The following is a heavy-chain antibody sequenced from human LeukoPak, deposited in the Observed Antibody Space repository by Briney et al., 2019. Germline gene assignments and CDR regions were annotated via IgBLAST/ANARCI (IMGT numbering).Heavy chain of an antibody. CDR2: IYPGDSDT. Sequence: GESLKISCKGSGYSFTSYWIGWVRQMPGKGLEWMGIIYPGDSDTRYSPSFQDQVTIPVDKSISTAYLQWSSLKASDTAMYYCARRGYCSGASCFSHAFDIWGQGTMVTVSS. J-gene: IGHJ3*02. CDR3: ARRGYCSGASCFSHAFDI. V-gene: IGHV5-51*01. CDR1: GYSFTSYW. D-gene: IGHD2-15*01.